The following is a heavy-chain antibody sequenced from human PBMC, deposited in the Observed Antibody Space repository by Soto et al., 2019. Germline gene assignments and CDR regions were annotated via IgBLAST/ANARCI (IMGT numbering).Heavy chain of an antibody. Sequence: ASVKVSCKASGYTFTSYAMHWVRQAPGQRLEWMGWINAGNGNTKYSQKFQGRVTITRDTSASTAYMELSSLRSEDTAVYYCARDPAIFGVVTLSYYYYYMDGWGKGTTVTVSS. CDR2: INAGNGNT. CDR1: GYTFTSYA. J-gene: IGHJ6*03. D-gene: IGHD3-3*01. CDR3: ARDPAIFGVVTLSYYYYYMDG. V-gene: IGHV1-3*01.